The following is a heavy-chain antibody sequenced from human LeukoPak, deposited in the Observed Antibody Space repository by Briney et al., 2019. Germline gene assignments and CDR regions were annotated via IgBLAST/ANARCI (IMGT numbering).Heavy chain of an antibody. CDR3: AKDNLRKLTSEYFFDY. D-gene: IGHD1-14*01. J-gene: IGHJ4*02. Sequence: GGSLRLSCAASGFTFDDYTMHWVRQAPGKGLEWVSLISWDGGSTFYADSVKGRFTISRDNSKNSPYLQMNSLRTDDTALYYCAKDNLRKLTSEYFFDYWGQGTLVTVSS. CDR1: GFTFDDYT. CDR2: ISWDGGST. V-gene: IGHV3-43*01.